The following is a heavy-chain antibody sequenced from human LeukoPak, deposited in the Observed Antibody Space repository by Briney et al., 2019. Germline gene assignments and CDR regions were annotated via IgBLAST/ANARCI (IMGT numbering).Heavy chain of an antibody. CDR2: IIPIFGTA. CDR1: GGTFSSYA. Sequence: ASVKVSCKASGGTFSSYAISWVRQAPGQGLGWMGGIIPIFGTANYAQKFQGRVTITTDESTSTAYMELSSLRSEDTAVYYCARVLASSGSYYDWFDPWGQGTLVTVSS. J-gene: IGHJ5*02. D-gene: IGHD1-26*01. CDR3: ARVLASSGSYYDWFDP. V-gene: IGHV1-69*05.